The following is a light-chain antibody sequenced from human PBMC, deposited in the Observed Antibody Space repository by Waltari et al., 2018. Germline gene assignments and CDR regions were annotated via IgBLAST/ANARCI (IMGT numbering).Light chain of an antibody. CDR3: SSYAGSNTGL. V-gene: IGLV2-11*01. Sequence: AALTKPRQVSGSLGQWVTIPGTGTSRDMGGYNYVSWYQQHPDTAPKLMIYEFSKRPSGVSDRFSGSKSGNTASLTISGLQAEDEADYYCSSYAGSNTGLFGGGTRLTVL. CDR2: EFS. CDR1: SRDMGGYNY. J-gene: IGLJ2*01.